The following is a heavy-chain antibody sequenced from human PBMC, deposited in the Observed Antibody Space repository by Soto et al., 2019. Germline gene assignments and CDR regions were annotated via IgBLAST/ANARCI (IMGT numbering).Heavy chain of an antibody. V-gene: IGHV4-4*07. J-gene: IGHJ4*01. CDR3: ARTHSYGAYSNYYFPY. CDR2: IYTSGST. Sequence: SETLSLTCTVSGGSISSYYWSWIRQPAGKGLEWIGRIYTSGSTNYNPSLKSRVTMSVDTSKNQFSLKLSSVTAADTAVYYCARTHSYGAYSNYYFPYWGHGTLLTVSS. D-gene: IGHD4-17*01. CDR1: GGSISSYY.